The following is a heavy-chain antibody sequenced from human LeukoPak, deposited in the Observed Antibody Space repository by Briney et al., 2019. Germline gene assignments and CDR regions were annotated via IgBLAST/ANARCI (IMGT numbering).Heavy chain of an antibody. D-gene: IGHD5-24*01. J-gene: IGHJ4*02. Sequence: GALRLSCAASGFTFSSYWMHWVRQAPGKGLVWVSHINSDGSSTSYADSVKGRFTISRDNAKNSLYLQMNSLRAEDTAVYYCARATSGYFDYWGQGTLVTVSS. V-gene: IGHV3-74*01. CDR2: INSDGSST. CDR3: ARATSGYFDY. CDR1: GFTFSSYW.